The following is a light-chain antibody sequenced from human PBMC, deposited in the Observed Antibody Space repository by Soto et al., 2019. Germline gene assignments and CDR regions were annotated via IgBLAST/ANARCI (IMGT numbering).Light chain of an antibody. V-gene: IGLV1-44*01. CDR3: ATWDDSLNGWV. CDR2: GNN. CDR1: SSNIGSNT. Sequence: QSVLTQPPSASGTPGQTVAISCSGSSSNIGSNTVNWYQQFPGTAPKLLIYGNNQRPSGVPDRLSGSKSDTSASLAISGLLSEDESDDYCATWDDSLNGWVFGGGTKRTVL. J-gene: IGLJ3*02.